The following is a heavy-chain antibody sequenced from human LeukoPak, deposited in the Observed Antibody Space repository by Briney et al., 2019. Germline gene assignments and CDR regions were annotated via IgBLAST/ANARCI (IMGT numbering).Heavy chain of an antibody. CDR1: GGSFSGYY. CDR2: MTHRGSP. J-gene: IGHJ4*02. D-gene: IGHD3-10*01. V-gene: IGHV4-34*01. Sequence: SETLSLTCAVYGGSFSGYYWSWIRQPPGKGLEWIGEMTHRGSPNYNPSLKSRVTISVDTSKNQFSLKLSSVTAADTAVYYCARRSYYYGSGSYYKREKYFFDYWGQGTLVTVSS. CDR3: ARRSYYYGSGSYYKREKYFFDY.